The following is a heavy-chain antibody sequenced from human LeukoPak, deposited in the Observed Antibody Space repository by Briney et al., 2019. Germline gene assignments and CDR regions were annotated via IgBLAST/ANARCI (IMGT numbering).Heavy chain of an antibody. V-gene: IGHV3-23*01. CDR1: GFTFTNYA. CDR2: ISSSGDT. D-gene: IGHD2-15*01. CDR3: ASRDQSCSGGSCYPIDY. Sequence: GGSLRLSCAASGFTFTNYAMSWVRQAPGKGLEWLSAISSSGDTYYADSVRGRFTIPRDNAKNTLYLQMNSLRAEDTAVYYCASRDQSCSGGSCYPIDYWGQGTLVTVSS. J-gene: IGHJ4*02.